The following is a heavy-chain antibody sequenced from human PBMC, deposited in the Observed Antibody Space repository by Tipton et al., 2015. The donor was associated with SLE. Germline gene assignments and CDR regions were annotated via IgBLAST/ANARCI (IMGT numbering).Heavy chain of an antibody. CDR3: VRLRSKVLIDY. Sequence: TLSLTCAVYGGSFSGYYWTWIRQSPGKGLEWIGEIDHGGSTYNNPSLKSRVTISVDTSENQFSLKLSSVTAADTAVYYCVRLRSKVLIDYWDQGTLVTVSS. V-gene: IGHV4-34*01. D-gene: IGHD2-8*01. CDR2: IDHGGST. CDR1: GGSFSGYY. J-gene: IGHJ4*02.